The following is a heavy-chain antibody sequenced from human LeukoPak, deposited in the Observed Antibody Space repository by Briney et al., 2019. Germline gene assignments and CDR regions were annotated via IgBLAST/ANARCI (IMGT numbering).Heavy chain of an antibody. CDR2: IGSSGSTV. V-gene: IGHV3-48*02. D-gene: IGHD4-11*01. CDR1: GFTLSSYA. Sequence: GGSLRLSCVVSGFTLSSYAMSWVRQAPGKGLEWVSYIGSSGSTVYYADSVKGRFTISRDNAKNSLYMQMESLRDEDTAIYYCARDTLEYSNSPDALDIWGQGTMVTVSS. J-gene: IGHJ3*02. CDR3: ARDTLEYSNSPDALDI.